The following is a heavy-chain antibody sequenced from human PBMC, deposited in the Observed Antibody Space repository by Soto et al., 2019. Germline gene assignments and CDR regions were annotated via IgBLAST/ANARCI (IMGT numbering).Heavy chain of an antibody. Sequence: QVQLQASGPGLVKPSETLSLTCTVSGGSISSYYWRWIRQPPGKGLEWVGYISYSGSTTYNPSLMSRTTISVDTTKNQFSLKLSLVTAADTAVYYCARRYGDYFDFWGQGTLVTVSS. CDR1: GGSISSYY. CDR3: ARRYGDYFDF. CDR2: ISYSGST. D-gene: IGHD4-17*01. J-gene: IGHJ4*02. V-gene: IGHV4-59*08.